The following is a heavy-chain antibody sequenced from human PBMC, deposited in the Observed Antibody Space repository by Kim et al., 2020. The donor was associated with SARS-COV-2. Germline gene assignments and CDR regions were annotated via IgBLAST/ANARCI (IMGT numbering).Heavy chain of an antibody. J-gene: IGHJ4*02. V-gene: IGHV4-39*01. CDR3: ARYQSGTMFAS. CDR2: VYYGGTT. Sequence: SETLSLTCSVSGGSFTSRDYYWGWIRQPPGKGLEYIGAVYYGGTTHYNPSLRGRVIISVDTSKNQFSLNVNSVTATDTAVYYCARYQSGTMFASWGRGTLVTVS. D-gene: IGHD1-1*01. CDR1: GGSFTSRDYY.